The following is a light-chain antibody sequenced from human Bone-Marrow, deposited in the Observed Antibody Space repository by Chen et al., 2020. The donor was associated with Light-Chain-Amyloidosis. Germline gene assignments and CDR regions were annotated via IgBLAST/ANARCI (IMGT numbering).Light chain of an antibody. Sequence: QSVLTQPPSASGTPGQRVTISCSGASSNIGINYVYWYQRFPGAAPNLRIRRNNQRPSGFPARLSASKSVTSAFLAITGLRAEDAADYYCAAWDGSLSGYVCGTGTKVIVL. CDR2: RNN. CDR3: AAWDGSLSGYV. CDR1: SSNIGINY. V-gene: IGLV1-47*01. J-gene: IGLJ1*01.